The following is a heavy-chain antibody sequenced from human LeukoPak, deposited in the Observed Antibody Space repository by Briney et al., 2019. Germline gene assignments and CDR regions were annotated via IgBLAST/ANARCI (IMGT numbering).Heavy chain of an antibody. CDR1: GFTLSGYF. CDR3: ARRYDGALDH. V-gene: IGHV3-48*04. D-gene: IGHD3-3*01. CDR2: IGNNGVAI. Sequence: RGSLRLSCAASGFTLSGYFMNWLRQAPGKGLEWVSCIGNNGVAIYYADSVKGRFTISRDNAKNMLYLLMDSLRAEDTALFYCARRYDGALDHWGQGTLVTVSS. J-gene: IGHJ4*02.